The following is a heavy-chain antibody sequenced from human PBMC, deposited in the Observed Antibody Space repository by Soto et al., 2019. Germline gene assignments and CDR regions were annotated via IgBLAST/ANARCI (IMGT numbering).Heavy chain of an antibody. CDR2: IFSNDEK. CDR1: GFSLSNARMG. J-gene: IGHJ4*02. D-gene: IGHD4-17*01. V-gene: IGHV2-26*01. CDR3: ARSLDYGYQIGFFDY. Sequence: QVTLKESGPVLVKPTETLTLTCTVSGFSLSNARMGVSWIRQPPGKALEWLAHIFSNDEKSYSTSLKSRLTISKDTSKSQVVLTMTNMDPVDTATYSGARSLDYGYQIGFFDYWGQGTLVTVSS.